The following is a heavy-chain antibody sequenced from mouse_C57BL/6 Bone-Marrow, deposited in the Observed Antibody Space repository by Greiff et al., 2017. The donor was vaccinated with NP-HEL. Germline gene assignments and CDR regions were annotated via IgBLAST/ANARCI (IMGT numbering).Heavy chain of an antibody. J-gene: IGHJ1*03. V-gene: IGHV5-4*03. D-gene: IGHD1-1*01. CDR3: ARGYGSSLWYFDV. Sequence: EVKVEESGGGLVKPGGSLKLSCAASGFTFSSYAMSWVRQTPEKRLEWVATISDGGSYTYYPDNVKGRFTISRDNAKNNLYLQMSHLKSEGTAMYYCARGYGSSLWYFDVWGTETTVTVSS. CDR2: ISDGGSYT. CDR1: GFTFSSYA.